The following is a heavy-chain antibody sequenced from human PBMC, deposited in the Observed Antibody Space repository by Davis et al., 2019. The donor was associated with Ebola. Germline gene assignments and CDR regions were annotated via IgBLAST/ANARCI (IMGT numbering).Heavy chain of an antibody. CDR3: ARDRPLDFFFGDYYGMDV. Sequence: GESLKISCAASGFTFRDYYMSWIRQAPGKGLEWISYITTSGTTIYYADSVKGRFTVSRDNAKNALYLQMNSLRAEDTAVYYCARDRPLDFFFGDYYGMDVWGQGTTVTVSS. D-gene: IGHD3-16*01. CDR1: GFTFRDYY. V-gene: IGHV3-11*04. CDR2: ITTSGTTI. J-gene: IGHJ6*02.